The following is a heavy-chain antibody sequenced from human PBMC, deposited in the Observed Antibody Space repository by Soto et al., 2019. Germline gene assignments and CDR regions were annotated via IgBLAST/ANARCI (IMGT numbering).Heavy chain of an antibody. D-gene: IGHD1-20*01. CDR2: IIPLLGIT. CDR1: GGTFSGYA. CDR3: ARDPRSITGTTSSEDFQH. Sequence: QAQLMQSGAEVKKPGSSVKVSCKASGGTFSGYAINWVRQAPGQGLEWMGGIIPLLGITDYGQKFQGRITIAADESTGTAYMALRGLRSEDKAVYYCARDPRSITGTTSSEDFQHWGQGTLVSVSS. J-gene: IGHJ1*01. V-gene: IGHV1-69*01.